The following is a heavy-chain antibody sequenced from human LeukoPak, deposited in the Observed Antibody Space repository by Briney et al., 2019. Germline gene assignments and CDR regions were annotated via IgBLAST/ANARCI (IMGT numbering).Heavy chain of an antibody. J-gene: IGHJ4*02. D-gene: IGHD3-22*01. V-gene: IGHV1-18*01. CDR1: GYTFTSYG. Sequence: ASAKVSCKASGYTFTSYGISWVRQAPGQGLEWMGWISAYNGNTNYAQKLQGRVTMTTDTSTSTAYMELRSLRSDDTAVYYCATRVTYYYDSSDLIDYWGQGTLVTVSS. CDR2: ISAYNGNT. CDR3: ATRVTYYYDSSDLIDY.